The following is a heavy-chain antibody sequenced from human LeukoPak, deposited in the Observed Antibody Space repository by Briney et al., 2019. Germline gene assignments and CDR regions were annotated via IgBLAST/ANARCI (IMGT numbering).Heavy chain of an antibody. J-gene: IGHJ6*04. CDR2: IYHSGST. V-gene: IGHV4-30-2*01. CDR3: ARGFDYYASGSPLGMDV. CDR1: GGSISSGGYS. Sequence: PSETLSLTCAVSGGSISSGGYSWSWIRQPTGKGLEWIGYIYHSGSTYYNPSLKSRVTISVDTSKNQFSLKVSSVTAADTAVYYCARGFDYYASGSPLGMDVWGKGTTVSVSS. D-gene: IGHD3-10*01.